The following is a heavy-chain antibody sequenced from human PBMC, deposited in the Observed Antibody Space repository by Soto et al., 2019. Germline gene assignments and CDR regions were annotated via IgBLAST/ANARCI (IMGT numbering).Heavy chain of an antibody. CDR1: DGSSCSYY. J-gene: IGHJ6*02. D-gene: IGHD3-16*01. CDR3: ASRGRLHGGAGSTYYYSGMDV. Sequence: SQTLSLTCAVADGSSCSYYSSWFRQPPGKGLEWIGFIYYSGSTNSNPSINSRVTISVDTSKNQFSLKRSSVTAADTAVYYCASRGRLHGGAGSTYYYSGMDVWGQGTTVTVSS. V-gene: IGHV4-59*01. CDR2: IYYSGST.